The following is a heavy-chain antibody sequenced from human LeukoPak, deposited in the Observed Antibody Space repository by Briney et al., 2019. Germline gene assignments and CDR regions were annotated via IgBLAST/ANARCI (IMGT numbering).Heavy chain of an antibody. J-gene: IGHJ4*02. CDR2: IYYTGNT. Sequence: SQTLSLTCTVSSASISSGDYYWSWIRQYTGKGLEWIGYIYYTGNTYYNPSLKSRVTITVDTTRNQFSLKLSSVTAADTAVYYCARDSGGYQYWGQGTLVTVSS. CDR3: ARDSGGYQY. CDR1: SASISSGDYY. D-gene: IGHD3-22*01. V-gene: IGHV4-31*03.